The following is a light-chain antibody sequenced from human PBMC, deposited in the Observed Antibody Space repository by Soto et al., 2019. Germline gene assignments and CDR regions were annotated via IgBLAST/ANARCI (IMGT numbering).Light chain of an antibody. Sequence: IMLSQSPRTLSVSQGERATLSCRASQSVYSSYLAWYQQKPGPAPRLLTSGASRRATGTPDRFSGRGSGTDFTLTISRLEPEDFAVYYCQRYGSSPITFGQGTRLEIK. V-gene: IGKV3-20*01. CDR2: GAS. J-gene: IGKJ5*01. CDR1: QSVYSSY. CDR3: QRYGSSPIT.